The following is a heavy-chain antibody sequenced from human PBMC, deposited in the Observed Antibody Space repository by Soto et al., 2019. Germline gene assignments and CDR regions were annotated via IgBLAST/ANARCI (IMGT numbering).Heavy chain of an antibody. Sequence: GGSLRLSCAASGFTFSSYAMSWVRQAPGKGLEWVSAISGSGGSTYYADSVKGRFTISRDNSKNTLYLQMNSLRAEDTAVYYCAKADRYDFWSGAYYDYWGQGTLVTV. D-gene: IGHD3-3*01. J-gene: IGHJ4*02. V-gene: IGHV3-23*01. CDR3: AKADRYDFWSGAYYDY. CDR2: ISGSGGST. CDR1: GFTFSSYA.